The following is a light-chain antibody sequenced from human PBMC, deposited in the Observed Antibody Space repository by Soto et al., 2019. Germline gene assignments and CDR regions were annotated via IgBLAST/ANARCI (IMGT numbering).Light chain of an antibody. CDR1: SSDVGGYNY. J-gene: IGLJ2*01. CDR3: SSYTTSSTVI. CDR2: EVN. Sequence: QSVLTQPASVSGSPGQSITISCTGTSSDVGGYNYVSWYQQHPGKAPKLMIYEVNNRPSGISTRFSGSKSGNTASLTISGLQAEDEADYYCSSYTTSSTVIFGGGTKLTVL. V-gene: IGLV2-14*01.